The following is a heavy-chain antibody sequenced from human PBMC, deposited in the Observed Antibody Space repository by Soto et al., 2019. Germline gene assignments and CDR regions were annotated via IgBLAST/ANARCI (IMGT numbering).Heavy chain of an antibody. CDR2: IISTGGTT. D-gene: IGHD4-17*01. J-gene: IGHJ3*02. V-gene: IGHV3-23*01. Sequence: EEQLLESGGGLVQPGGSLRLSCAASGFTFSRYAMTWVRQAAGQGLEWVSTIISTGGTTYYADSVKGRFTISRDNSKNTLYLQMNSLRAEDTAVYYCAKVYGYYYHAFPMWGQGTMVTVSS. CDR1: GFTFSRYA. CDR3: AKVYGYYYHAFPM.